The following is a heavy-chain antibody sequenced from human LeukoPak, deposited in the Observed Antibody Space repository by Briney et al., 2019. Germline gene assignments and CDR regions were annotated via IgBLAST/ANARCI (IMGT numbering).Heavy chain of an antibody. V-gene: IGHV4-61*02. CDR3: ARERVVVITYYYYNMDV. Sequence: TLSLTCTVSGGSISSGNYFWSWIRQPAGKGLEWIGRINTSGSTNFDPSLKSRLTMSVDTSKNQFSLKLSSVTAADTAVYYCARERVVVITYYYYNMDVWGKGTTVTVSS. J-gene: IGHJ6*03. CDR2: INTSGST. D-gene: IGHD3-22*01. CDR1: GGSISSGNYF.